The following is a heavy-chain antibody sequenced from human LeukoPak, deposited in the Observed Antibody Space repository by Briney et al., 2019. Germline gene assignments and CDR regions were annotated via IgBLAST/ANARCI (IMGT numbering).Heavy chain of an antibody. CDR3: AKGHYDFWSGYSDAFDI. J-gene: IGHJ3*02. CDR2: ISGSGGST. CDR1: GFTFSSYA. V-gene: IGHV3-23*01. Sequence: PGGSLRLSCAASGFTFSSYAMSWVRQAPGKGLEWVSVISGSGGSTYYADSVKGRFTISRDNSKNTLYLQMNSLRAEDTAVYYCAKGHYDFWSGYSDAFDIWGQGTMVTVSS. D-gene: IGHD3-3*01.